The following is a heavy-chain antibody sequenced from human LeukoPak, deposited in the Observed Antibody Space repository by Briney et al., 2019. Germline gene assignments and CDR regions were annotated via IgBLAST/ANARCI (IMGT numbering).Heavy chain of an antibody. D-gene: IGHD3-10*01. J-gene: IGHJ4*02. Sequence: GGSLRLSCAASGFTFSSYWMHWVRHAPGKGLVWVSRINSDGSSTFYADSVKGRFTTSRDNAENTVYLQMNSLRAGDTAVYYCARIPGGSGSQYDYWGQGTLVIVSS. CDR2: INSDGSST. V-gene: IGHV3-74*01. CDR1: GFTFSSYW. CDR3: ARIPGGSGSQYDY.